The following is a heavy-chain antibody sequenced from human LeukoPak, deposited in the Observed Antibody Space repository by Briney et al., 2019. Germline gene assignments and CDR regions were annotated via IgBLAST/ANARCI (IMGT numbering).Heavy chain of an antibody. D-gene: IGHD3-10*01. Sequence: GASVKVSCKASGYTFTGYYMHWVRQAPGQGLEWMGWINPNSGGTNYAQKFQGRVTITRDTSASTAYMELSSLRSEDTAMYYCARGLLWFGELGYWGQGTLVTVSS. CDR3: ARGLLWFGELGY. J-gene: IGHJ4*02. CDR2: INPNSGGT. CDR1: GYTFTGYY. V-gene: IGHV1-2*02.